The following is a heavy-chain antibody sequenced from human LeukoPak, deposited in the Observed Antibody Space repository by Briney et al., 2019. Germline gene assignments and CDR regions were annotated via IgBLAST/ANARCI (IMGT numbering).Heavy chain of an antibody. CDR3: AKWGDYDVLTGYYDPDY. D-gene: IGHD3-9*01. J-gene: IGHJ4*02. CDR2: ITGSGGGT. CDR1: GFTFSSYG. Sequence: GRSLRLSCAASGFTFSSYGMHWVRQAPGKGLEWVSVITGSGGGTYYADSVKGRFTISRDNSKNTLYLQMNSLRAEDTAVYYCAKWGDYDVLTGYYDPDYWGQGTLVTVSS. V-gene: IGHV3-23*01.